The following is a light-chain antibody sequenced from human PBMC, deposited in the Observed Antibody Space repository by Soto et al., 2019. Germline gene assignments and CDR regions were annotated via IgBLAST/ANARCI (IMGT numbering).Light chain of an antibody. V-gene: IGKV1-5*03. CDR2: KAS. CDR3: QQYNTYPLT. Sequence: DIQMTQSPSTLSASVGDRVTITCRASQSISSWLAWYQQKPGKAPKFLIFKASSLESGVPSRFSGSRSVTEFTLTISSLHHDDFATYYCQQYNTYPLTVCGGTKVEIK. J-gene: IGKJ4*01. CDR1: QSISSW.